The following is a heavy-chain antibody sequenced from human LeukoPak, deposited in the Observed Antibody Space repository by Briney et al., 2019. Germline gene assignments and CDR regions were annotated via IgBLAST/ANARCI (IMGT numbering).Heavy chain of an antibody. CDR1: GYTGTSYG. Sequence: ASVKVSCESSGYTGTSYGISWVRQPPRQGLEWMGWMNAYNGNTNYAKKLQGRLTMTTDTSTSTAYMELRSLRSDDTAVYYCARDDRWIAAAGTGCPLYYFDYWGQGTLVTVSS. D-gene: IGHD6-13*01. V-gene: IGHV1-18*04. CDR3: ARDDRWIAAAGTGCPLYYFDY. CDR2: MNAYNGNT. J-gene: IGHJ4*02.